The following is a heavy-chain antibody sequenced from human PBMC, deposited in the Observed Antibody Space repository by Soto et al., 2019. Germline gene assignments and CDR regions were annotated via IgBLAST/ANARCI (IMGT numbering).Heavy chain of an antibody. CDR3: AKDLPEKRCGGGSCYFWPNWFDP. CDR1: GGTFSSYA. Sequence: SVKVSCKASGGTFSSYAISWVRQAPGQGLEWMGGIIPIFGTANYAQKFQGRVTITADESTSTAYMELSSLRSEDTAVYYCAKDLPEKRCGGGSCYFWPNWFDPWGQGTLVTVSS. J-gene: IGHJ5*02. V-gene: IGHV1-69*13. D-gene: IGHD2-15*01. CDR2: IIPIFGTA.